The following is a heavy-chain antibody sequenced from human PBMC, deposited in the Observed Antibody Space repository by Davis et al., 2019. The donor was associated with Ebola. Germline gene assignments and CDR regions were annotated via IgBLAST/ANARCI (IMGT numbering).Heavy chain of an antibody. J-gene: IGHJ6*02. D-gene: IGHD2-15*01. V-gene: IGHV1-46*03. Sequence: ASVKVSCNASGYTFTSYGISWVRQAPGQGLEWMGIINPSGGSTSYAQKFQGRVTMTRDTSTSTVYMELSSLRSEDTAVYYCAREEIVVVVAATYYYYGMDVWGQGTTVTVSS. CDR1: GYTFTSYG. CDR2: INPSGGST. CDR3: AREEIVVVVAATYYYYGMDV.